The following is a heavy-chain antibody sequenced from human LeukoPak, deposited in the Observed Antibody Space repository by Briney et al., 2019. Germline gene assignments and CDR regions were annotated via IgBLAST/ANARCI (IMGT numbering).Heavy chain of an antibody. CDR2: IYYSGST. CDR3: ARRGNDGYFDY. CDR1: GGSIRSSYYY. J-gene: IGHJ4*02. Sequence: PSEILSLTCTVSGGSIRSSYYYWGWIRQPPGKGLEWIGSIYYSGSTYYNPSLKSRVTISVDTSKNQFSLKLSSVTAADTAVYYCARRGNDGYFDYWGQGTLVTVSS. D-gene: IGHD1-1*01. V-gene: IGHV4-39*01.